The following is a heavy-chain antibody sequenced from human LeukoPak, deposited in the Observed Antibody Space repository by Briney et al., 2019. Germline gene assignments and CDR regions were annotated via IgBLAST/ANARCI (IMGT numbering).Heavy chain of an antibody. J-gene: IGHJ4*02. V-gene: IGHV1-2*02. D-gene: IGHD2-2*01. CDR2: INPNSGGT. CDR3: AREESQVVPATD. Sequence: ASVKVSCKASGYTFTGYYMHWVRQAPGQGLEWMGWINPNSGGTNYAQKFQGRVTMARDTSISTAYMELSRLRSDDTAVYYCAREESQVVPATDWGQGTLVTVSS. CDR1: GYTFTGYY.